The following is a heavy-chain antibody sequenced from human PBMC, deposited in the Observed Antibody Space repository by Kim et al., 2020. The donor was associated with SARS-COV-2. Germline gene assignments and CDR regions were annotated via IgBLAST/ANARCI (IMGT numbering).Heavy chain of an antibody. D-gene: IGHD4-17*01. Sequence: YYSDSVKGRFTNYRDNSNNTRYRQMSSLRAEDTAMYYCARGNDYGYKWFDPWGQGTLVTVSS. J-gene: IGHJ5*02. CDR3: ARGNDYGYKWFDP. V-gene: IGHV3-30*15.